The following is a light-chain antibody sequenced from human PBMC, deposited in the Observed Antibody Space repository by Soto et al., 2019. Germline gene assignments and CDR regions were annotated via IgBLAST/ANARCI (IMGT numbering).Light chain of an antibody. V-gene: IGLV2-14*03. CDR2: DVS. J-gene: IGLJ2*01. Sequence: QSALTQPASVSGSPGQSITISCTGTSSDIGGYKYVSWYQQLPGKAPKLMIYDVSDRPSGVSNRFSGSKSGNTASLTISGLQAEDEAAYYCSSYTSSGTVVFGGGTKVTVL. CDR3: SSYTSSGTVV. CDR1: SSDIGGYKY.